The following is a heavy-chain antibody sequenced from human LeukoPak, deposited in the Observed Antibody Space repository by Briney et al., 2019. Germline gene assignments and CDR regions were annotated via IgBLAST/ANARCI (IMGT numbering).Heavy chain of an antibody. D-gene: IGHD3-9*01. J-gene: IGHJ4*02. CDR1: GFTFSSYG. CDR3: ARGNYNILTGYYIGLDY. Sequence: GGSLRLSCAASGFTFSSYGMHWARQAPGKGLEWVAVIWYDGSNKYYADSVKGRFTISRDNSKNTLYLQMNSLRAEDTAVYYCARGNYNILTGYYIGLDYWGQGTLVTVSS. CDR2: IWYDGSNK. V-gene: IGHV3-33*01.